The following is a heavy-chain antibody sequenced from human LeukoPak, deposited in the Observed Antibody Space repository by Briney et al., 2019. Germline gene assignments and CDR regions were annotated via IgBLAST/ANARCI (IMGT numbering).Heavy chain of an antibody. CDR2: ISAYNGNT. CDR3: ARVPPAGFYYYDSSGYYRNWFDP. J-gene: IGHJ5*02. Sequence: ASVRVSCKASGYTFTSYGITWVRQAPGQGLEWMGWISAYNGNTKYAQKVQGRVTMTTDTSTSTAYLELRSLRSDDTAVYYCARVPPAGFYYYDSSGYYRNWFDPWGQGTLVTVSS. D-gene: IGHD3-22*01. V-gene: IGHV1-18*01. CDR1: GYTFTSYG.